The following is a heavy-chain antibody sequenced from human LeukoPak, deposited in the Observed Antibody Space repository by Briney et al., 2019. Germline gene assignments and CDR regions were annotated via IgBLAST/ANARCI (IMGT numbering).Heavy chain of an antibody. CDR1: GFTFSSYS. CDR3: ARGTDQFDP. V-gene: IGHV3-48*01. J-gene: IGHJ5*02. Sequence: GGSLRLSCAASGFTFSSYSMNWVRQAPGKGLEWVSYISSSSSTIYYADSVKGRFTISRDNAKNSLYLQMNSLRAEDTAVYYCARGTDQFDPWGQGTLVTVSS. CDR2: ISSSSSTI.